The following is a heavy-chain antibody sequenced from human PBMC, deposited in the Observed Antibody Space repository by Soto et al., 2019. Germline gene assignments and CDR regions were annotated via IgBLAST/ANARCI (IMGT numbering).Heavy chain of an antibody. J-gene: IGHJ6*02. V-gene: IGHV3-11*01. CDR3: ARESSSSWYYYYGMYV. D-gene: IGHD6-13*01. CDR2: IISSGSTI. Sequence: QVQLVESGGGLVKPGGSLRLSCAASGFTFSDYYMSWILQAPGKGLEWVAYIISSGSTIHYADAVKGRFTISRDKAKNSLYLQMNSLRAEDTAVYYCARESSSSWYYYYGMYVWGQGTTVTVSS. CDR1: GFTFSDYY.